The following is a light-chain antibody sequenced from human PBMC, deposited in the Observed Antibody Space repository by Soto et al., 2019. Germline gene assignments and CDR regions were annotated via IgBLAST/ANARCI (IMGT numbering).Light chain of an antibody. J-gene: IGLJ2*01. V-gene: IGLV8-61*01. CDR1: SGSVSTTYY. CDR2: STN. Sequence: QTVVTQEPSFSVSPGGTVTLTCGLTSGSVSTTYYPSWYQQTPGQAPRTLIYSTNIRSSGVPDRCSGSILGNKAALTITGAHADDESDYHCMLYMGGGLVVFGGGTKLTVL. CDR3: MLYMGGGLVV.